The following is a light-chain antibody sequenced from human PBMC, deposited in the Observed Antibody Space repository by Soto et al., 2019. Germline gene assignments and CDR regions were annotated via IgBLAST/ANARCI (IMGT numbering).Light chain of an antibody. CDR3: QQYKTFWT. CDR1: QSISSW. J-gene: IGKJ1*01. CDR2: DVS. V-gene: IGKV1-5*01. Sequence: DIQMTESPSNLSASVGARVTITCRASQSISSWLAWYQQKPGKAPKLLIYDVSSLESGVPSRFSGSGSGTEFTLTISSLQPDDVATYYCQQYKTFWTFGQGTEVDIK.